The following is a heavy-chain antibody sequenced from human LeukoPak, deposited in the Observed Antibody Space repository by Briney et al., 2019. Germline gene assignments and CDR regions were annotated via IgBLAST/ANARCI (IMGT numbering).Heavy chain of an antibody. CDR2: IYYSGST. CDR1: GGSVSSGSYY. Sequence: SETLSLTCTVSGGSVSSGSYYWSWIRQPLGKGLEWIGYIYYSGSTNYNPSLKSRVTISVDTSKNQFSLKLSSVTAADTAVYYCARSPCDYVWGSYRCIFDYWGQGTLVTVSS. V-gene: IGHV4-61*01. J-gene: IGHJ4*02. CDR3: ARSPCDYVWGSYRCIFDY. D-gene: IGHD3-16*02.